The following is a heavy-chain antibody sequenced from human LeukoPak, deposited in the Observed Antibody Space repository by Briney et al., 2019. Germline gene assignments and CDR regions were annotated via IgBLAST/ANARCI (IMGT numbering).Heavy chain of an antibody. J-gene: IGHJ4*02. D-gene: IGHD7-27*01. V-gene: IGHV3-23*01. Sequence: GGSLRLSCAASGFTFSSCAMSWVRQAPGKGLEWVSTIIDSGNSIYCADSAEGRFTISRDNSKNTLYLQMNSLRAGDTAVYYCAKDGGLWVSAHWGDSWGRGTLVTVSS. CDR3: AKDGGLWVSAHWGDS. CDR1: GFTFSSCA. CDR2: IIDSGNSI.